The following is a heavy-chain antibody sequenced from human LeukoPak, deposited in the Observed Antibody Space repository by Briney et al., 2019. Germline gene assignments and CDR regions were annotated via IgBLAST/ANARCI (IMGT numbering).Heavy chain of an antibody. CDR1: GFTLSNFW. D-gene: IGHD6-19*01. V-gene: IGHV3-74*01. J-gene: IGHJ6*02. CDR3: ARGGVAGGMDV. CDR2: INSDGYSI. Sequence: PRGTPRLSCAVSGFTLSNFWIRWVRPAPRKGLGWISGINSDGYSIGYADSAKGRFTISRDNAKNTLHLQMNSLRAEGTAVYYCARGGVAGGMDVWGQGTTVTVSS.